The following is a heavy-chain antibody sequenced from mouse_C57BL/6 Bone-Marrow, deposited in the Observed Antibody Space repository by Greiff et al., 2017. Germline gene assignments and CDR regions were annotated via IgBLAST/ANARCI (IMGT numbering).Heavy chain of an antibody. CDR2: IDPSDSYT. J-gene: IGHJ4*01. Sequence: QVQLQQPGAELVMPGASVKLSCKASGYTFTSYWMHWVKQRPGQGLEWIGEIDPSDSYTNYNQKFKGKSTLTVDNSSSTAYMQLSSLNSEDSAVYYCAREGVVALNAMDYWGQGTSVTVSS. D-gene: IGHD1-1*01. V-gene: IGHV1-69*01. CDR3: AREGVVALNAMDY. CDR1: GYTFTSYW.